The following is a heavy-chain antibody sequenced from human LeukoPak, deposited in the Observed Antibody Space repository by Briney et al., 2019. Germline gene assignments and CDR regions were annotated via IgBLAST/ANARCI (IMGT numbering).Heavy chain of an antibody. J-gene: IGHJ4*02. CDR2: IAGSDGFT. CDR3: VRSLDY. CDR1: GFPFSSYA. V-gene: IGHV3-23*01. Sequence: GGSLRLSCAASGFPFSSYAMNLVRQAPGKGLEWVSVIAGSDGFTQYADSVKGRFTISRDNSKNTVYLQMNRLRVEDTALYYCVRSLDYWGQGTLVTVSS.